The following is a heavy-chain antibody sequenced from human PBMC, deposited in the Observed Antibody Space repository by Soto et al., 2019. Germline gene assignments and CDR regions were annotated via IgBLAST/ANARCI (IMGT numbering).Heavy chain of an antibody. CDR3: ARSQGSSTSLEIYYYYYYGMDV. J-gene: IGHJ6*02. CDR2: IIPISGTA. Sequence: QVQLVQSGAEVKKPGSSVKVSCKASGGTFSSYAISWVRQPPGQGLEWMGGIIPISGTANYAQKFQGRVTITADESTSTDYMELSSLRSEDTAVYYCARSQGSSTSLEIYYYYYYGMDVWGQGTTVTVSS. D-gene: IGHD2-2*01. CDR1: GGTFSSYA. V-gene: IGHV1-69*01.